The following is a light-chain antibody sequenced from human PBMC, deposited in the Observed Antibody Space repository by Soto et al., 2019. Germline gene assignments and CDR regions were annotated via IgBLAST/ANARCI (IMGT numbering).Light chain of an antibody. V-gene: IGKV3D-15*01. CDR3: QQYNSWVT. J-gene: IGKJ4*01. CDR2: GAS. CDR1: QSVSTN. Sequence: EIEMTQSPDNLSVSLGESATLSCRASQSVSTNLAWYQQKPGQAPRLLIYGASTRATGTPARFSGSGSGTEFTLTISSLQSEDFAVYYCQQYNSWVTFGGGTKVEIK.